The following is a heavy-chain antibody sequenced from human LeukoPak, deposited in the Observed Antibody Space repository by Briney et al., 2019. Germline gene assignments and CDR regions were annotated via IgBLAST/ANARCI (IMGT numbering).Heavy chain of an antibody. D-gene: IGHD5-12*01. CDR1: AGSFSDYY. J-gene: IGHJ4*02. Sequence: PSETLSLTCAVYAGSFSDYYWSWIRQPPGKGLEWIGEITHSGRTNYNPSLKSRVTISVDTSNNQCSLKLSSVTAADTAVYYCATILGGYSDFDSWGQGTLVTVSS. V-gene: IGHV4-34*01. CDR3: ATILGGYSDFDS. CDR2: ITHSGRT.